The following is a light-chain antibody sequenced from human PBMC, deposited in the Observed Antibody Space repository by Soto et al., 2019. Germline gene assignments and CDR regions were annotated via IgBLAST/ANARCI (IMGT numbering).Light chain of an antibody. J-gene: IGKJ2*01. CDR2: GAS. CDR3: QQYNNWPLFT. Sequence: VMTQSPATLSVSPGERATLSCRASQTIKSNLAWYQQKSGQPPRLLIYGASIRATGIPVRFSGSGSGTESTLTISSLQSEDSALYYCQQYNNWPLFTFGQGTKLEIK. V-gene: IGKV3-15*01. CDR1: QTIKSN.